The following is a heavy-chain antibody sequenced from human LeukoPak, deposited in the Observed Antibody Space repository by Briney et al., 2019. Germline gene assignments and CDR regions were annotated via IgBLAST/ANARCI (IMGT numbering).Heavy chain of an antibody. D-gene: IGHD2-2*01. V-gene: IGHV4-34*01. CDR2: IYYSGST. Sequence: SETLTLTCAVYGGSFSGYYWSWIRQPPGKGLEWIGCIYYSGSTYYNPSLKSRVTISVDTSKNQFSLKLSSVTAADTAVYYCARDREIVVPAAMGYYYYMDVWGKGTTVTISS. J-gene: IGHJ6*03. CDR1: GGSFSGYY. CDR3: ARDREIVVPAAMGYYYYMDV.